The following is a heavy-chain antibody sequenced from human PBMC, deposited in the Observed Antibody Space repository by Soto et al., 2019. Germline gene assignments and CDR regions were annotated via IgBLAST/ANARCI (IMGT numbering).Heavy chain of an antibody. D-gene: IGHD1-26*01. J-gene: IGHJ4*02. CDR3: ARGKRSYRHFDY. CDR1: GFSFSNYG. V-gene: IGHV3-33*01. CDR2: IYYDGGKK. Sequence: PGGSLRLSCVGSGFSFSNYGMHWVRQAPGKGLEWVALIYYDGGKKYYGDSVKGRFTISRDNSKNTLFLQLNSLRADDTAVYYCARGKRSYRHFDYWGQGTLVTVSS.